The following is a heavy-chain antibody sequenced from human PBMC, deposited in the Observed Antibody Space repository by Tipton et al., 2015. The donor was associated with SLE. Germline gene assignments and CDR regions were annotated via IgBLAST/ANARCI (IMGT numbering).Heavy chain of an antibody. Sequence: TLSLTCTVSGGSISSSSYYWGWIRQPPGKGLEWIGYIYYSGSTNYNPSLKSRVTISVDTSKNQFSLKLSSVTAADTAVYYCASGVGYPPFDYWGQGTLVTVSS. CDR2: IYYSGST. D-gene: IGHD3-22*01. CDR3: ASGVGYPPFDY. J-gene: IGHJ4*02. V-gene: IGHV4-61*05. CDR1: GGSISSSSYY.